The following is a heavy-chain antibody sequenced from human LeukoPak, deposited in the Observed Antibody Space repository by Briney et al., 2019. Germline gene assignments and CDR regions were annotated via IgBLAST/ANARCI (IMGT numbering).Heavy chain of an antibody. V-gene: IGHV3-48*01. CDR2: ISSGSTTI. CDR3: ARGYYDILTGYSY. Sequence: GGSLRLSCAASGFSFGTYTMNWVRQAPGKGLEWVSYISSGSTTIYYADSVKGRFTISRDNAKNSLYLQMISLRPEDTAIYYCARGYYDILTGYSYWGQGTLVTVSS. CDR1: GFSFGTYT. J-gene: IGHJ4*02. D-gene: IGHD3-9*01.